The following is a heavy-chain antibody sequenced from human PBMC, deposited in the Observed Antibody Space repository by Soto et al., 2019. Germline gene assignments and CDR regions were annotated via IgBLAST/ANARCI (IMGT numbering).Heavy chain of an antibody. CDR3: ARALVTDYNSRDDHYYFAMDV. D-gene: IGHD3-22*01. J-gene: IGHJ6*02. Sequence: SQTLSLTCVVSGGPVSGDDLYWSWIRHLPGKGLEWIANVYHTGTTYYNPSLKSRVSMSVDTSQNQFSLILASVTAADTAVYYCARALVTDYNSRDDHYYFAMDVWSQGTSVTVSS. V-gene: IGHV4-31*02. CDR2: VYHTGTT. CDR1: GGPVSGDDLY.